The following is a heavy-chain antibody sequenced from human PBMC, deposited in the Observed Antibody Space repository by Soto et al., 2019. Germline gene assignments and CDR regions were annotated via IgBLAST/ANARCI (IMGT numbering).Heavy chain of an antibody. J-gene: IGHJ6*02. CDR3: ARGNGVQARKYYDFWSGYSNGMDV. CDR1: GGAISSYY. Sequence: SETLSLTCTVSGGAISSYYCIWSRHPPVKGLEWIGYIYYSGSTNYNPSLKSRVTISVDTSKNQFSLKLSSVTAADTAVYYCARGNGVQARKYYDFWSGYSNGMDVWGQGTTVTVSS. D-gene: IGHD3-3*01. V-gene: IGHV4-59*01. CDR2: IYYSGST.